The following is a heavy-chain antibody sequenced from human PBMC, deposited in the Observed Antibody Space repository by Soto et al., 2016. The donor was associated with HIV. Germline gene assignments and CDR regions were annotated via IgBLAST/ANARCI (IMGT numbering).Heavy chain of an antibody. V-gene: IGHV1-69*01. CDR3: ARLGPYYYDSSGPPWFDP. J-gene: IGHJ5*02. D-gene: IGHD3-22*01. Sequence: SWVRQAPGQGLEWMGGIIPIFGTANYAQKFQGRVTITADESTSTAYMELSSLRSEDTAVYYCARLGPYYYDSSGPPWFDPWGQGTRWSPSPQ. CDR2: IIPIFGTA.